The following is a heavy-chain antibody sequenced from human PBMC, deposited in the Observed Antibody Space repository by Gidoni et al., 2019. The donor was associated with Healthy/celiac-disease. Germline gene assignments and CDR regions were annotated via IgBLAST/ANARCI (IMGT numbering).Heavy chain of an antibody. CDR1: GFTFSSHA. CDR2: ISYDGSNK. CDR3: ARDRYSYGYDLYWFDP. V-gene: IGHV3-30*04. Sequence: QVQLVESGGGVVQPGRSLRLSCAASGFTFSSHAMHWVRQAPGKGLEWVAVISYDGSNKYYADSVKGRFTISRDNSKNTLYLQMNSLRAEDTAVYYCARDRYSYGYDLYWFDPWGQGTLVTVSS. D-gene: IGHD5-18*01. J-gene: IGHJ5*02.